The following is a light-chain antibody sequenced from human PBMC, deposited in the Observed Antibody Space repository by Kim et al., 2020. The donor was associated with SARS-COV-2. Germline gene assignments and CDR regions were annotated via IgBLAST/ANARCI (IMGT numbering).Light chain of an antibody. CDR2: QDS. CDR1: KLGDKY. Sequence: GSRGQTATIPCSGDKLGDKYASWYQQKPGQSPVLVIYQDSKRPSGIPERFSGSNSGNTATLTISGTQSMDEADYYCQAWDSSYVVFGGGTQLTVL. J-gene: IGLJ2*01. V-gene: IGLV3-1*01. CDR3: QAWDSSYVV.